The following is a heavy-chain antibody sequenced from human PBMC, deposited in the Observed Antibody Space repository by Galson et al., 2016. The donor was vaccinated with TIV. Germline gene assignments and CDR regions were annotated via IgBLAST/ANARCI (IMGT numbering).Heavy chain of an antibody. CDR3: TTELGYCSGGYCYYFDY. Sequence: SLRLSCAASGFIFSNAWMSWARQAPGKGLEWVGRIKSNFDGGTTDYAAPVKGRFTISRHDSKNTLFLQMNRLKTEDTAVYYCTTELGYCSGGYCYYFDYWGQGTLVTVSS. CDR1: GFIFSNAW. D-gene: IGHD2-15*01. CDR2: IKSNFDGGTT. V-gene: IGHV3-15*01. J-gene: IGHJ4*02.